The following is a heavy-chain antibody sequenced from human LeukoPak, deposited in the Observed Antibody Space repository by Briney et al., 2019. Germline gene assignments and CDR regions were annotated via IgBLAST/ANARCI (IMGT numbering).Heavy chain of an antibody. D-gene: IGHD3-22*01. CDR2: IYSGGST. CDR3: ARDFITLDAFDI. V-gene: IGHV3-53*01. J-gene: IGHJ3*02. CDR1: GFTFSSFA. Sequence: GGSLRLSCAASGFTFSSFAMSWVRQAPGEGLEWVSVIYSGGSTYYADSVKGRFTISRDNSKNTLYLQMNSLRAEDTAVYYCARDFITLDAFDIWGQGTMVTVSS.